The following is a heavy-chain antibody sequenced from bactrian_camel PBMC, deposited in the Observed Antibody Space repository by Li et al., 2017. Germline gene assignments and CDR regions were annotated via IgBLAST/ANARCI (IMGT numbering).Heavy chain of an antibody. Sequence: HVQLVESGGGLAQPGGSLRLSCDASGFTFSGYWMYWVRQAPGKGLEWVSTINSGGGSTYYADSVKDRFTISRDNAKNTLYLQMNSLKTEDTAVYYCATGSSWSGYTYWGQGTQVTVS. CDR2: INSGGGST. CDR3: ATGSSWSGYTY. D-gene: IGHD6*01. CDR1: GFTFSGYW. J-gene: IGHJ4*01. V-gene: IGHV3S1*01.